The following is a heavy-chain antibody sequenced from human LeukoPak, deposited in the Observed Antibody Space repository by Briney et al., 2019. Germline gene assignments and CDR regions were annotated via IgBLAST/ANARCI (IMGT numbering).Heavy chain of an antibody. CDR2: ISNSGGST. CDR1: GFTFSTYV. CDR3: AKVGRSALINYYYGMDV. V-gene: IGHV3-23*01. Sequence: GESLRLSCAASGFTFSTYVMSWVCQAPGKGLEWVSGISNSGGSTSYADSVKGRFTISSDTSKNTLYLQMNSLRAEDTAVYYCAKVGRSALINYYYGMDVWGQGTTVTVSS. J-gene: IGHJ6*02. D-gene: IGHD3-16*01.